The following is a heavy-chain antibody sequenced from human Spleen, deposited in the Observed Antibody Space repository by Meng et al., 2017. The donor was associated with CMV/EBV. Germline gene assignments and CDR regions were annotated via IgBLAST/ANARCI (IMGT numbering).Heavy chain of an antibody. V-gene: IGHV3-7*01. CDR2: IKQDGSEK. D-gene: IGHD3-10*01. CDR1: GFTFSSYW. Sequence: GESLKISFAASGFTFSSYWMSWVRQAPGKGLEWVANIKQDGSEKYYVDSVKGRFTISRDNAKNSLYLQMNSLRAEDTAVYYCARGGTMVRGVITFWGQGTLVTVSS. J-gene: IGHJ4*02. CDR3: ARGGTMVRGVITF.